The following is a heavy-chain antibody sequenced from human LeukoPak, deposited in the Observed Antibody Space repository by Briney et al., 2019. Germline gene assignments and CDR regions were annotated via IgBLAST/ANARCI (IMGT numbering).Heavy chain of an antibody. Sequence: SGPTLVNPTQTLTLTCTFSGFSLSISGVGVGWIRQPPGKALEWLALIYWDDDKRYSPSLKSRLTITKDTSKNQVVLTMTNMDPVDTATYYCAHSYYYDSSGPWTVYNWFDPWGQGTLVTVSS. CDR2: IYWDDDK. CDR1: GFSLSISGVG. CDR3: AHSYYYDSSGPWTVYNWFDP. V-gene: IGHV2-5*02. D-gene: IGHD3-22*01. J-gene: IGHJ5*02.